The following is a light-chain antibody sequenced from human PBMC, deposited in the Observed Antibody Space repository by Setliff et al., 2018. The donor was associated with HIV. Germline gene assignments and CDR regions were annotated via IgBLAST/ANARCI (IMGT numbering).Light chain of an antibody. J-gene: IGLJ1*01. Sequence: QSVLTQPASVSGSPGQSITISCTGTRSDVGGYDYVSWYQHHQGKAPKLIIYNVNKRPSGVSNRLSGSKSGNTASLTISGLQAEDEADYYCTSYTTSSSPYVFGTGTKVTVL. CDR3: TSYTTSSSPYV. CDR2: NVN. V-gene: IGLV2-14*03. CDR1: RSDVGGYDY.